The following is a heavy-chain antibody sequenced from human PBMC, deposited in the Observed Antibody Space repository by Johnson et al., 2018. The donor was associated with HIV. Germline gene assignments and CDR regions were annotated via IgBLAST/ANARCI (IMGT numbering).Heavy chain of an antibody. V-gene: IGHV3-30*02. D-gene: IGHD1-26*01. J-gene: IGHJ3*02. CDR1: GFTFSNYG. Sequence: QVQLVESGGGVVQPGGSLRLSCAASGFTFSNYGMHWVRQAPGKGLEWVPLIRYDGSNKYYADSVKGRLTMSRDNSKNTLYLQINSLRAEDTAVYYCAKDRIVGAIGDAFDIWGQGTMVTVSS. CDR2: IRYDGSNK. CDR3: AKDRIVGAIGDAFDI.